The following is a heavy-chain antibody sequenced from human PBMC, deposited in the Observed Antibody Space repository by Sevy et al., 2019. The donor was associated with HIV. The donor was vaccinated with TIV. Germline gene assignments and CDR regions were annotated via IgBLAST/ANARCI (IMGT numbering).Heavy chain of an antibody. Sequence: SETLSLTCTVSGGSISSYYWSWIRQPAGKGLEWIGRIYTSGSPNYNPSLKSRVTMSVDTSKNQFSLKLSSVTAADTAVYYCARDPYYYDSSGYYYNYYYGMDVWGQGTTVTVSS. D-gene: IGHD3-22*01. CDR2: IYTSGSP. CDR3: ARDPYYYDSSGYYYNYYYGMDV. J-gene: IGHJ6*02. V-gene: IGHV4-4*07. CDR1: GGSISSYY.